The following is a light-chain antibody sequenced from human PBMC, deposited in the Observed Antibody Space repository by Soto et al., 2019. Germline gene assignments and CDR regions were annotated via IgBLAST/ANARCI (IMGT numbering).Light chain of an antibody. CDR3: VSYAGSNIWM. J-gene: IGLJ3*02. V-gene: IGLV2-8*01. CDR1: SSDIGGYDY. CDR2: EVS. Sequence: QSVLTQPPSASGSPGQSVTISCTGTSSDIGGYDYVSWYQQHPGKTPKFMIYEVSKRPSGVPDRFSGSKSGNTASLTVSGLQAGDEADYYCVSYAGSNIWMFGGGTQLTVL.